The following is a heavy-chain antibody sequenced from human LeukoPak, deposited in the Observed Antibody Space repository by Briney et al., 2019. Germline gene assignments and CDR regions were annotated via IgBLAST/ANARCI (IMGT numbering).Heavy chain of an antibody. V-gene: IGHV1-2*02. CDR2: INPNNGGT. J-gene: IGHJ4*02. CDR1: GYTFTGYY. Sequence: ASVKVSCKASGYTFTGYYMHWVRQAPGQGLEWMGWINPNNGGTNYAQKFQGRVTMTRDTSISTAYMELNRLTSDDTAVYYCARDMMVRGVGTYDYWGQRTLATVSS. D-gene: IGHD3-10*01. CDR3: ARDMMVRGVGTYDY.